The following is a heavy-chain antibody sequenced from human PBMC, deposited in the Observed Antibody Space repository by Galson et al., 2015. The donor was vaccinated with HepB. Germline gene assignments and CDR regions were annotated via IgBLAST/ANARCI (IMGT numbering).Heavy chain of an antibody. D-gene: IGHD2-15*01. CDR2: IYYSGST. CDR3: AREKEGYVDY. CDR1: GGSISSYY. J-gene: IGHJ4*02. V-gene: IGHV4-59*01. Sequence: SETLSLTCTVSGGSISSYYWSWIRQPPGKGLEWIGYIYYSGSTNYNPSLKSRVTISVDTSKNQFSLKLSSVTAADTAVYYCAREKEGYVDYWGQGTLVTVSS.